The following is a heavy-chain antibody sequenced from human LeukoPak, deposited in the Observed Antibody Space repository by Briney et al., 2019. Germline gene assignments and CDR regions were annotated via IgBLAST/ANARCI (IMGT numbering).Heavy chain of an antibody. CDR1: GYTFTSYG. CDR2: ISAYNGNT. D-gene: IGHD4-11*01. Sequence: ASVKVSCKASGYTFTSYGISWVRQAPGQGLEWMGWISAYNGNTNYAQKLQGRVTMTRDTSISTAYMELSRLRSDDTAVYYCARSKISYYYYGMDVWGQGTTVTVSS. J-gene: IGHJ6*02. V-gene: IGHV1-18*01. CDR3: ARSKISYYYYGMDV.